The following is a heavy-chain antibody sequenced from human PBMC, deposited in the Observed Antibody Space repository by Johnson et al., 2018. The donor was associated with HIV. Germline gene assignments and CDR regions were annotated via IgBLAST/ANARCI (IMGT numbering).Heavy chain of an antibody. D-gene: IGHD3-22*01. CDR3: ARRTDYYDSSGYRGGAFDI. CDR2: INWNGGST. J-gene: IGHJ3*02. V-gene: IGHV3-20*04. Sequence: VQLVESGGVVVQPGGSLRLSCVASGFTFSDYYMGWIRQAPGKGLEWVSGINWNGGSTGYADSVKGRFTISRDNAKNSLYLQMNSLRAEDTALYYCARRTDYYDSSGYRGGAFDIWGQGTMVTVSS. CDR1: GFTFSDYY.